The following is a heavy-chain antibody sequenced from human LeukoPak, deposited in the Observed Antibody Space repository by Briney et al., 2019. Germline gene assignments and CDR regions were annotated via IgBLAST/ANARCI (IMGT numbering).Heavy chain of an antibody. CDR1: GYTFTSYG. CDR3: ARVAGDIVVVPAVQMDV. CDR2: INPNSGGT. V-gene: IGHV1-2*02. J-gene: IGHJ6*04. Sequence: ASVKVSCKASGYTFTSYGISWVRQAPGQGLEWMGWINPNSGGTNYAQKFQGRVTMTRDTSISTAYMELSRLRSDDTAVYYCARVAGDIVVVPAVQMDVWGKGTTVTVSS. D-gene: IGHD2-2*01.